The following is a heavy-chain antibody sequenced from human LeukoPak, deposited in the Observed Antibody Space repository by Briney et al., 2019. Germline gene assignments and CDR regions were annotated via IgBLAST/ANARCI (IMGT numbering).Heavy chain of an antibody. Sequence: SETLSLTCAVYGGSFSGYYWSWIRQPPGKGLEWIGEINHSGSTNYNPSLKSRVTISVDTSKNQFSLKLSSVTAADTAVYYCASVRVRPSYHYYGMDVWGQGTTVTVSS. CDR3: ASVRVRPSYHYYGMDV. CDR2: INHSGST. V-gene: IGHV4-34*01. CDR1: GGSFSGYY. J-gene: IGHJ6*02.